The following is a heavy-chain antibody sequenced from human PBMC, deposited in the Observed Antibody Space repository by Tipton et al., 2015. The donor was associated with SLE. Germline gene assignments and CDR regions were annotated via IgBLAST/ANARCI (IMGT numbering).Heavy chain of an antibody. CDR1: GFTFSSYW. CDR3: VRDRGSGASRHF. V-gene: IGHV3-74*01. CDR2: INTDGRTT. D-gene: IGHD3-16*01. J-gene: IGHJ4*02. Sequence: SLRLSCAASGFTFSSYWMHWVRQAPGKGLVWVSRINTDGRTTTYADSVKGRFTISRDNAKNTLYLQMNSLRADDTALYHCVRDRGSGASRHFWGQGTLVTVSS.